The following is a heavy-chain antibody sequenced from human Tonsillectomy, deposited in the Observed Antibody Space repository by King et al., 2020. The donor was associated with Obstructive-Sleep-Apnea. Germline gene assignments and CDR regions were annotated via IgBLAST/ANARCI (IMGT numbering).Heavy chain of an antibody. CDR1: GFTFRSYG. CDR3: AWDLAYDSSGYSTYYYYYGMDV. Sequence: VQLVESGGGLVQPGGSLRLSCAASGFTFRSYGMSLVRQAPGKGLDRVANIKQDGSEKYSVDSLMGRFTISRDNAKNSLYLQMNSLRAEDTAVYYCAWDLAYDSSGYSTYYYYYGMDVWGQGTTVTVSS. CDR2: IKQDGSEK. V-gene: IGHV3-7*01. D-gene: IGHD3-22*01. J-gene: IGHJ6*02.